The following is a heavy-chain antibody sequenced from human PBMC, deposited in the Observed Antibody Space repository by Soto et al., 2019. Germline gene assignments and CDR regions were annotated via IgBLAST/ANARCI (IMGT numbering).Heavy chain of an antibody. CDR3: AKEVDDYYDSSHNLDS. J-gene: IGHJ4*02. D-gene: IGHD3-22*01. CDR1: VFTFSIYA. V-gene: IGHV3-23*01. CDR2: ISASGRNT. Sequence: GGSLRLACAAPVFTFSIYALHGVRQDQGKGLEWVATISASGRNTYYADSVKGRFTISRDNSKNTQYLQMNSLRAEDTAVYYCAKEVDDYYDSSHNLDSWGQGTLVTVSS.